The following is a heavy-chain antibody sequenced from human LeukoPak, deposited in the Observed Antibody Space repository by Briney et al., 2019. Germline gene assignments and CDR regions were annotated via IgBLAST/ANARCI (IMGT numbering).Heavy chain of an antibody. D-gene: IGHD1-26*01. CDR3: ARVKLYSGYHFDY. J-gene: IGHJ4*02. Sequence: PGGSLRLSCAASGFTFSSYAMHWVRQAPGKGLEWVAVISYDGSNKYYADSVKGRFTIFRDNSKNTLYLQMNSLRAEDTAVYYCARVKLYSGYHFDYWGQGTLVTVSS. CDR1: GFTFSSYA. CDR2: ISYDGSNK. V-gene: IGHV3-30-3*01.